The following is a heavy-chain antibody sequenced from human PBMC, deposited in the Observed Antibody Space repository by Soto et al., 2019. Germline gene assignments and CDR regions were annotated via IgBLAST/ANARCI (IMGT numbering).Heavy chain of an antibody. J-gene: IGHJ4*02. CDR3: AKDFERSAFDH. CDR2: ISDGGGNV. CDR1: GFTVSNYY. Sequence: PGGSLRLSCAASGFTVSNYYMSWVRQAPGRGLQWVAMISDGGGNVYYADAVKGRFTVSRDNYRDFVYLEISSLTGDDAAVYYCAKDFERSAFDHWGQGTPVTVSS. V-gene: IGHV3-23*01. D-gene: IGHD3-3*01.